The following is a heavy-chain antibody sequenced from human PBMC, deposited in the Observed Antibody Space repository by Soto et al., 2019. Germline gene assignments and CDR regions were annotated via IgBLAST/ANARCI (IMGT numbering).Heavy chain of an antibody. V-gene: IGHV3-30*18. CDR1: GFTFSSYG. Sequence: GSLRLSCAASGFTFSSYGMHWVRQAPGKGLEWVAVISYDGSNKYYADSVKGRFTISRDNSKNTLYLQMNSLRAEDTAVYYCAKDRFGYCSGGSCYAPFDYWGQGT. D-gene: IGHD2-15*01. J-gene: IGHJ4*02. CDR3: AKDRFGYCSGGSCYAPFDY. CDR2: ISYDGSNK.